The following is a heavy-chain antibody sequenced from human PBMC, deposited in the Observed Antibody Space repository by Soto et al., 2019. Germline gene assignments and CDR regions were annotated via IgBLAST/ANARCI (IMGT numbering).Heavy chain of an antibody. D-gene: IGHD1-1*01. J-gene: IGHJ5*02. CDR2: IYYSGST. CDR1: GGSISSGGYS. V-gene: IGHV4-31*11. CDR3: ARDHERSRFFS. Sequence: SETLSLTCAVSGGSISSGGYSWSWIRQHPGKGLEWIGYIYYSGSTYYNPSLKSRVTISVDTSKNQFSLKLSSVTAADTAVYYCARDHERSRFFSWGQGTLVTVLL.